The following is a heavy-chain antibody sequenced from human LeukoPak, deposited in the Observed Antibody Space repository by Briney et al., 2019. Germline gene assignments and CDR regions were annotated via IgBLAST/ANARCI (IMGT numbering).Heavy chain of an antibody. J-gene: IGHJ6*03. CDR2: INHSGST. CDR1: GGSFSGYY. Sequence: KPSETLSLTCAVYGGSFSGYYWSWIRQPPGKGLEWIGEINHSGSTNYNPSPKSRVTISVDTPKNQFSLKLSSVTAADTAVYYCARAAIVVVPAAPYYYYMDVWGKGTTVTVSS. V-gene: IGHV4-34*01. D-gene: IGHD2-2*01. CDR3: ARAAIVVVPAAPYYYYMDV.